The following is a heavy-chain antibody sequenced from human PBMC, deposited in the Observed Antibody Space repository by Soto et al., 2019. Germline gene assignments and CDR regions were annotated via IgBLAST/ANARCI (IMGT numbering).Heavy chain of an antibody. CDR2: ISYDGSNK. V-gene: IGHV3-30*18. D-gene: IGHD3-3*01. CDR1: GFTFSSYG. J-gene: IGHJ6*01. CDR3: AKDPNSYGATYYDFWSGPRTSGMDV. Sequence: LRLSCAASGFTFSSYGVHWVRQAPGKGLEWVAVISYDGSNKYYADSVKGRFTISRDNSKNTLYLQMNSLRAEDTAVYYCAKDPNSYGATYYDFWSGPRTSGMDVWGQGTTVTVSS.